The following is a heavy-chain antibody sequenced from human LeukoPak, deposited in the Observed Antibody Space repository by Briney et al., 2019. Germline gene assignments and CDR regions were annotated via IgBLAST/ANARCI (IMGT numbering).Heavy chain of an antibody. CDR1: AAIFSSNA. CDR2: IRYDGSSK. J-gene: IGHJ6*03. D-gene: IGHD5-24*01. V-gene: IGHV3-30*02. Sequence: GGSLRLSCTASAAIFSSNAMHWVRQAPGKGLEWVAFIRYDGSSKYYADSVKGRLTISRDTSKNTSYLQMNSLRLEDTALYYCAKTPRNYPPGHMDVWGKGTTVTISS. CDR3: AKTPRNYPPGHMDV.